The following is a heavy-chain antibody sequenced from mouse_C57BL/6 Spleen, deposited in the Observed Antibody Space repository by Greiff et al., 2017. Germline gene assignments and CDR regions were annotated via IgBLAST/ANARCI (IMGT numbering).Heavy chain of an antibody. J-gene: IGHJ4*01. CDR3: ARDYVRAMDY. Sequence: LVESGPELVKPGASVKISCKASGYAFSSSWMNWVKQRPGKGLEWIGRIYPGDGDTNYNGKFKGKATLTADKSSSTAYMQLSSLTSEDSAVYFCARDYVRAMDYWGQGTSVTVSS. D-gene: IGHD1-1*01. CDR2: IYPGDGDT. V-gene: IGHV1-82*01. CDR1: GYAFSSSW.